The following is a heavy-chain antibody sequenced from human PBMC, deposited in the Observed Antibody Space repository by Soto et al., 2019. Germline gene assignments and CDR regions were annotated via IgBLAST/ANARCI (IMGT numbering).Heavy chain of an antibody. D-gene: IGHD2-15*01. V-gene: IGHV1-3*05. CDR1: GYTFINYA. CDR3: AGGGAGYYFDY. CDR2: INAGNGDT. J-gene: IGHJ4*02. Sequence: QVQLVQSGAEEKKPGASVKVSCKASGYTFINYAIHWVRQAPGQRLEWMGWINAGNGDTKYSQKFQGRVTITRDTSANTAYMERSGLRSEGTAVYYCAGGGAGYYFDYWGQGTLVTVSS.